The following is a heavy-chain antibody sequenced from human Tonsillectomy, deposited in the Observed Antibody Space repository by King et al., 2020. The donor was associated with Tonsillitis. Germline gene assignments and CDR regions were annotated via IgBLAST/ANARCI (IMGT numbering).Heavy chain of an antibody. CDR1: GGSITSGDYS. CDR2: IYHSGST. V-gene: IGHV4-30-2*01. Sequence: QLQESGSGLVKPSQTLSLTCAVSGGSITSGDYSWNWIRQPPGQGLEWIGYIYHSGSTFYNPSLKSRVTISLPRSKNQFSLKLNSVTAADTAVYYCASEVLGYCSGGSCSGWFDPWGQGTLVTVSS. D-gene: IGHD2-15*01. CDR3: ASEVLGYCSGGSCSGWFDP. J-gene: IGHJ5*02.